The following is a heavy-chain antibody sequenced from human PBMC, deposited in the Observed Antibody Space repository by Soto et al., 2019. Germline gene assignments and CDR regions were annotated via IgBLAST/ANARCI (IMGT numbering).Heavy chain of an antibody. D-gene: IGHD1-1*01. CDR3: ARARYRVPTPVKDD. Sequence: GGSLRLSCAASGFTFSNHGIQWVRQAPGKGLESVATIWYDGSNKYYADYVKGRFTISRDNSKNTVYLQMNSLRAEDSAVYYCARARYRVPTPVKDDWGQGTRVTV. CDR2: IWYDGSNK. V-gene: IGHV3-33*01. J-gene: IGHJ6*02. CDR1: GFTFSNHG.